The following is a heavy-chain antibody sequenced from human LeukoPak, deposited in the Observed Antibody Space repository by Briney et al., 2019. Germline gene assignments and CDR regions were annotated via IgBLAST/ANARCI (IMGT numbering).Heavy chain of an antibody. Sequence: PGGSLRLSCAASGFTVSSNYMSWVRQAPGKGLEWVSVIYSGGSTYYADSVKGRFTISGDNSKNTLYLQMNSLRAEDTAVYYCARREQWLDAFDIWDQGTMVTVSS. CDR2: IYSGGST. CDR3: ARREQWLDAFDI. V-gene: IGHV3-66*02. J-gene: IGHJ3*02. D-gene: IGHD6-19*01. CDR1: GFTVSSNY.